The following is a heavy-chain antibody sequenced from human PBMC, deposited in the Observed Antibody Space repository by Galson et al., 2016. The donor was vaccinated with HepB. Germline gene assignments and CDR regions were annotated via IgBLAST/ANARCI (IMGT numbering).Heavy chain of an antibody. V-gene: IGHV3-53*01. Sequence: SLRLSCAASGFSVSNNYMTWVRQAPGKGLEWVSLIYSDGSTYSADSVKGRFTISRDNSKNIIYLQMNSLRVEDTAVYFCARATLNYYYYGMDVWGQGTTVIVSS. CDR3: ARATLNYYYYGMDV. CDR2: IYSDGST. CDR1: GFSVSNNY. J-gene: IGHJ6*02.